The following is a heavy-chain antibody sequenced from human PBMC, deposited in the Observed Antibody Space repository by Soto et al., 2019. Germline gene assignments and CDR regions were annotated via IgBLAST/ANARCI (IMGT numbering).Heavy chain of an antibody. V-gene: IGHV1-46*01. CDR3: ARVRGAKGYGMDV. CDR2: INPSGGST. D-gene: IGHD3-16*01. CDR1: GYTFTSYY. J-gene: IGHJ6*04. Sequence: QVQLVQSGAEVKKPGASVKVSCKASGYTFTSYYMHWVRQAPGQGLEWMGIINPSGGSTSYAQKFQGRVTMARDTSTSTVYMELSSLRSADTAVYYCARVRGAKGYGMDVWGKGTTVTVSS.